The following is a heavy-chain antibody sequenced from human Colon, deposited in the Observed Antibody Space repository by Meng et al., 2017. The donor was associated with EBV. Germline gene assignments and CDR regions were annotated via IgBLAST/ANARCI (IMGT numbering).Heavy chain of an antibody. CDR3: ARVRVIPAAVGFDY. V-gene: IGHV4-4*02. CDR2: IYRGGGT. J-gene: IGHJ4*02. CDR1: GGSISTSDW. D-gene: IGHD2-2*01. Sequence: LQGSAPCLVEPSGTLSLTCLVSGGSISTSDWWSWVRQPPVKGLEWIGEIYRGGGTNYNPSFKSRVTISVDTSNNHFSLKLSYVTAADTAVYYCARVRVIPAAVGFDYWGQGTLVTVSS.